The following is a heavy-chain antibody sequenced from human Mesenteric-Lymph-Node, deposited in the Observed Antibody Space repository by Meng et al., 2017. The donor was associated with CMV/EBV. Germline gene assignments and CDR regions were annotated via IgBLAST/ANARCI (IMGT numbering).Heavy chain of an antibody. CDR3: AGRYSGYKPRRNFDY. J-gene: IGHJ4*02. CDR2: IFHGVNP. V-gene: IGHV4/OR15-8*01. Sequence: SGGSITDTYFWSWVRQAPGKGLEWIGEIFHGVNPNYNQSLKSRVTISEDKSKNQFSLKLSSVPAADTAVYYCAGRYSGYKPRRNFDYWGQGTLVTVSS. D-gene: IGHD5-12*01. CDR1: GGSITDTYF.